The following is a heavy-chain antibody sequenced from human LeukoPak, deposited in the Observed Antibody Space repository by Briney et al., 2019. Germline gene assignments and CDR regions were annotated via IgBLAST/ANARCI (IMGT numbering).Heavy chain of an antibody. J-gene: IGHJ4*02. CDR3: ARDLAYDSSGYYYPPTY. CDR1: GGTFSSYA. D-gene: IGHD3-22*01. Sequence: ASVKVSCKASGGTFSSYAISWVRQASGQGLEWMGWISAYNGNTNYAQKFQGRVTMTTDTSTSTAYMELRSLRSDDTAVYYCARDLAYDSSGYYYPPTYWGQGTLVTVSS. CDR2: ISAYNGNT. V-gene: IGHV1-18*01.